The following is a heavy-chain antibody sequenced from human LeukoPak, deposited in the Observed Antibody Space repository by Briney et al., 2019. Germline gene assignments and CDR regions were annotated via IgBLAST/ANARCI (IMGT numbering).Heavy chain of an antibody. Sequence: PGGSLRLSCAASGFTFSSYGMHWVRQAPGKGLEWVAVISYDGSNKYYADSVKGRFTISRDNSKNTLYLQMNSLRAEDTAVYYCAKDDNWLQFESWGQGTLVTVSS. V-gene: IGHV3-30*18. CDR1: GFTFSSYG. J-gene: IGHJ5*01. D-gene: IGHD5-24*01. CDR3: AKDDNWLQFES. CDR2: ISYDGSNK.